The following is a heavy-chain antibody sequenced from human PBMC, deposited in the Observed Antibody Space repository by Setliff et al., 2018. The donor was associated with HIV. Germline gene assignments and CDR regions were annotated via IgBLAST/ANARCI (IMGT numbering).Heavy chain of an antibody. CDR1: GYSISSGYY. Sequence: SETLSLTCAVSGYSISSGYYWDWIRQPPGKGLEWIGSIYHSGSTYYNPSLKSRVTISVDTSKNQFSLKLSSVTAADTAVYYCARGRSRWTYYNYYYMDVGGKGTTVTVS. J-gene: IGHJ6*03. CDR2: IYHSGST. CDR3: ARGRSRWTYYNYYYMDV. V-gene: IGHV4-38-2*01. D-gene: IGHD6-13*01.